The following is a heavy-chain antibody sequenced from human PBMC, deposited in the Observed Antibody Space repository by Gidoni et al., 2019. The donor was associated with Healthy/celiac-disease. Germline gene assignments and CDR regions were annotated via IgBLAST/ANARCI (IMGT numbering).Heavy chain of an antibody. D-gene: IGHD1-26*01. V-gene: IGHV6-1*01. CDR3: ARASYTPGYYGMDV. Sequence: QVQLQQSGPGLVKPSQTISLTCAISGDSVPSKRAAWNWIRQSPSRGLEWLGRTYYRSKWYNDYAVSVKSRITINPDTSKNQFSLQLNSVTPEDTAVYYCARASYTPGYYGMDVWGQGTTVTVSS. J-gene: IGHJ6*02. CDR2: TYYRSKWYN. CDR1: GDSVPSKRAA.